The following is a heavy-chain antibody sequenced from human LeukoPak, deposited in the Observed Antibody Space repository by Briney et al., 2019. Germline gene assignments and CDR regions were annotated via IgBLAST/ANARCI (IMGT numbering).Heavy chain of an antibody. CDR1: GYSFTSYW. CDR2: IYPGDSDT. CDR3: ARFSAPYYGSGSPYYFDY. D-gene: IGHD3-10*01. Sequence: GESLKISCKGSGYSFTSYWIGWVRQMPGKGLEWMGIIYPGDSDTRYSPSFQGQVTISADKSISTAYLQWSSLKASDTAMYYCARFSAPYYGSGSPYYFDYWGQGTLVTVSS. J-gene: IGHJ4*02. V-gene: IGHV5-51*01.